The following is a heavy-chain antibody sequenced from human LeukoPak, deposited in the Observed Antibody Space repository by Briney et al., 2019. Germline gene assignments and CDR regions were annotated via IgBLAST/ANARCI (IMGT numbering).Heavy chain of an antibody. CDR1: GFTFDDYA. D-gene: IGHD4-17*01. CDR3: AKSTGAYVDVYFDY. Sequence: GGSLKLSCAASGFTFDDYAMHWVRHAPGKGLEWVSGISWNSGSICYADSVKGRFTISRDNAKNSLYLQMNSLRAEDTALYYCAKSTGAYVDVYFDYWGQGTLVTVSS. V-gene: IGHV3-9*01. J-gene: IGHJ4*02. CDR2: ISWNSGSI.